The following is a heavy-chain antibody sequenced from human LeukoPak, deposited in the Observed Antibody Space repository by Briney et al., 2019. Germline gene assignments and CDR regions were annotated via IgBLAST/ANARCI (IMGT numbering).Heavy chain of an antibody. CDR2: ISASGLTA. CDR3: TENT. J-gene: IGHJ4*02. CDR1: GFIFNNSG. Sequence: PGGSLTLSCAASGFIFNNSGMGWVRQAPGRGLEWVSAISASGLTAYSGDAVKGRFNISRDNAKNTLDLHMVSLRGEDTAIYYCTENTWGRGTRVTVSS. V-gene: IGHV3-23*01.